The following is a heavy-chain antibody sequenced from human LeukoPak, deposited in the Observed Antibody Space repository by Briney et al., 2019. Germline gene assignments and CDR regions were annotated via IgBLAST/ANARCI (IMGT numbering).Heavy chain of an antibody. CDR3: ARHMRDYYGSGSYYPYYYYYGMDV. D-gene: IGHD3-10*01. CDR1: GGSISSYY. J-gene: IGHJ6*02. V-gene: IGHV4-59*08. CDR2: IYYSGST. Sequence: SETLSLTCTVSGGSISSYYWSWIRQPPGKGLEWIGNIYYSGSTNYNPSLKSRVTISVDTSKNQFSLKLSSVTAADTAVYYCARHMRDYYGSGSYYPYYYYYGMDVWGQGTTVTVSS.